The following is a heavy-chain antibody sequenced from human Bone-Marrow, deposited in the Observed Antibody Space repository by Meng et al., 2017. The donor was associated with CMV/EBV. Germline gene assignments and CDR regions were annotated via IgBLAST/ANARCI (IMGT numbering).Heavy chain of an antibody. Sequence: SVKGSCKASGGTFSSYAISWVRQAPGQGLEWMGGIIPILGIANYAQKFQGRVTITADKSTSTAYMELSSLRSEDTAVYYCARGLVVGAAFDYWGQGTLVTVSS. D-gene: IGHD1-26*01. J-gene: IGHJ4*02. CDR2: IIPILGIA. V-gene: IGHV1-69*10. CDR3: ARGLVVGAAFDY. CDR1: GGTFSSYA.